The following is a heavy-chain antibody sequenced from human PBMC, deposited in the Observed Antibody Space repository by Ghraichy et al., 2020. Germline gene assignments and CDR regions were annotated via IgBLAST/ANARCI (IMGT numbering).Heavy chain of an antibody. J-gene: IGHJ5*02. V-gene: IGHV3-21*01. CDR2: ISSSSSYI. CDR3: ARSGYTLAWFDP. Sequence: LSLTCAASGFTFSSYSMNWVRQAPGKGLEWVSSISSSSSYIYYADSVKGRFTISRDNAKNSLYLQMNSLRAEDTAVYYCARSGYTLAWFDPWGQGTLVTVSS. CDR1: GFTFSSYS. D-gene: IGHD3-16*02.